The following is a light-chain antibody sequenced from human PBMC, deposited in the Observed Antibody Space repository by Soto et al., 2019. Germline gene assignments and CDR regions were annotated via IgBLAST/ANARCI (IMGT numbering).Light chain of an antibody. J-gene: IGKJ2*01. Sequence: ETVLTQSPGTLSLSPGERATLSCRASQTVSSNYLAWYQQKPGQAPRLLIYGASSRAPGIPDRISGSGSGTDFTLTISRLEPEDFAVYYCQQYGSSPRTFGQGTKLEI. CDR2: GAS. CDR3: QQYGSSPRT. V-gene: IGKV3-20*01. CDR1: QTVSSNY.